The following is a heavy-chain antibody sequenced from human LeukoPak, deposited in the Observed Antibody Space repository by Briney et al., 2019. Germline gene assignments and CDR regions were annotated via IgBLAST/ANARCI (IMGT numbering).Heavy chain of an antibody. CDR3: ARGRLYNWFDP. J-gene: IGHJ5*02. Sequence: SETRSLTCTLAGGSISGFYWSWIRQPPGKGLEWNGYIYYSGSNNYNPSLKRRGTISVGTSKNQFSLRLSSVTAADTAVYYCARGRLYNWFDPWGQGTLVTVSS. CDR2: IYYSGSN. V-gene: IGHV4-59*01. CDR1: GGSISGFY.